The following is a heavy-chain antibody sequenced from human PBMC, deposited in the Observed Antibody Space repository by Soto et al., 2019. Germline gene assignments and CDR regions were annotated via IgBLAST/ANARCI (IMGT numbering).Heavy chain of an antibody. CDR2: ISGGGATT. CDR1: GFTFSDYA. CDR3: ARDSSRYSGYDGYYYGMDV. D-gene: IGHD5-12*01. Sequence: LRLSCAASGFTFSDYAMAWVRQAPGKGLEWLSSISGGGATTYYADSVMGRFTISRDNSKNTLYLQMNSLRAEDTAVYYCARDSSRYSGYDGYYYGMDVWGQGTTVTVSS. J-gene: IGHJ6*02. V-gene: IGHV3-23*01.